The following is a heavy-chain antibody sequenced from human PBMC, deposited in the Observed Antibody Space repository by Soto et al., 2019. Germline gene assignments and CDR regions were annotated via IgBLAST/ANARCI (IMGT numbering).Heavy chain of an antibody. CDR2: ISSSGSTI. CDR3: VRDLATDCSSTSCYYGDPGSDY. CDR1: GFTFSDYY. J-gene: IGHJ4*02. V-gene: IGHV3-11*01. D-gene: IGHD2-2*01. Sequence: AGGSLRLSCAASGFTFSDYYMSWIRQAPGKGLEWVSYISSSGSTIYYADSVKGRFTISRDNAKNSLYLQMNSLRAEDTAVYYCVRDLATDCSSTSCYYGDPGSDYWGQGTLVTVSS.